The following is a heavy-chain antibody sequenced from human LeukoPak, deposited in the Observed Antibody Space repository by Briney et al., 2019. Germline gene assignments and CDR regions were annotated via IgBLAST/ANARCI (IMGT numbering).Heavy chain of an antibody. J-gene: IGHJ4*02. CDR1: GFTFSSYA. CDR2: ISGSGGST. D-gene: IGHD3-3*01. Sequence: PGGSLRLSCAASGFTFSSYAMSWVRPAPGKGLEWVSAISGSGGSTYYADSVKGRFTISRDNSKNTLYLQMNSLRAEDTAVYYCAKAAVPFTIFGVVTISYYFDYWGQGTLVTVSS. CDR3: AKAAVPFTIFGVVTISYYFDY. V-gene: IGHV3-23*01.